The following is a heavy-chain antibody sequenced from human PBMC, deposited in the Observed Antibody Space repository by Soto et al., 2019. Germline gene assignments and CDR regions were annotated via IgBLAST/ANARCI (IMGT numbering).Heavy chain of an antibody. V-gene: IGHV2-5*02. D-gene: IGHD3-22*01. CDR3: VHRGRSSGFGGDNWFDP. Sequence: SGPTLVNPTQTLTLTCTFSGFSLSTSPVAVGWIRQPPGKALEWLAIIYWDDSKHYSPSLNSRLTITKDTSKNQVVLIMTNMDPVDTGTYFFVHRGRSSGFGGDNWFDPWGQGTLVTVSS. J-gene: IGHJ5*02. CDR1: GFSLSTSPVA. CDR2: IYWDDSK.